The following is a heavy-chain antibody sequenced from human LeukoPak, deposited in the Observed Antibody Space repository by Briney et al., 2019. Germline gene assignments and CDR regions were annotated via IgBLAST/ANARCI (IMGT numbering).Heavy chain of an antibody. Sequence: GGSLRLSCAASGFTFSSYAMSWVRQAPGKGLEWVAVISYDGSNKYYADSVKGRFTISRDNSKNTLYLQMNSLRAEDTAVYYCAKDPLLWFGESHFDYWGQGTLVTVSS. CDR2: ISYDGSNK. CDR1: GFTFSSYA. V-gene: IGHV3-30*18. D-gene: IGHD3-10*01. J-gene: IGHJ4*02. CDR3: AKDPLLWFGESHFDY.